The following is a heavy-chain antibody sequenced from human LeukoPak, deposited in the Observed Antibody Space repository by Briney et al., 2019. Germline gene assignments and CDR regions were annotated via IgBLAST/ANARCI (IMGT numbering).Heavy chain of an antibody. D-gene: IGHD4-23*01. CDR2: IASDGSST. V-gene: IGHV3-74*01. CDR1: GFSFSSYA. CDR3: ARGRPHGNDY. J-gene: IGHJ4*02. Sequence: GGSLRLSCAASGFSFSSYAMIWARQAPVKGLVWVSRIASDGSSTTYADSVKGRFSISRDNAKNTLYLQMNSLRVEDTAVYYCARGRPHGNDYWGQGTLVTVSS.